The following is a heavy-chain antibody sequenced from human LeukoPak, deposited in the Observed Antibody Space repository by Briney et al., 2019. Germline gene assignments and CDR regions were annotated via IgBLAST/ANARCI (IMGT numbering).Heavy chain of an antibody. V-gene: IGHV3-11*06. J-gene: IGHJ4*02. CDR3: ARGRARYYFDY. CDR1: GFTFSDYY. Sequence: GGSLRLSCAASGFTFSDYYMSWIRQAPGKGLEWVSYISSSSSYTNYAESVKGRFTIPRDNAKNSLYLQMNSLRAEDTAVYYCARGRARYYFDYWGQGTLVTVSS. CDR2: ISSSSSYT. D-gene: IGHD6-6*01.